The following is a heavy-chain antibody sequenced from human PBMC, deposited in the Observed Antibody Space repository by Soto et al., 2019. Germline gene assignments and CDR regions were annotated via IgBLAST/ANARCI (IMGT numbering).Heavy chain of an antibody. CDR3: ARAGGLLLDY. CDR1: GFTFSSYA. D-gene: IGHD2-15*01. V-gene: IGHV3-30-3*01. Sequence: QVQLVESGGGVVQPGRSLRLSCAASGFTFSSYAMHWVRQAPGKGLEWVAVISYDGSNKYYADSVKGRFTISRDISKNPLYLQMNSLRAEDTAVCYCARAGGLLLDYWGQGTLVTVSS. CDR2: ISYDGSNK. J-gene: IGHJ4*02.